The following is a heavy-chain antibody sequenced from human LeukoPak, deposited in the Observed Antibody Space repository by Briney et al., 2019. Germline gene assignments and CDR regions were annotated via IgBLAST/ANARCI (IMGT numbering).Heavy chain of an antibody. CDR1: GYTFTSYD. CDR3: ARRGNIAAGRGGDY. CDR2: MNPNSGNT. Sequence: ASVKVSCKASGYTFTSYDINWVRQATGQGLEWMGWMNPNSGNTGYAQKFQGRVTMTRNTSISTAYMELSSLRSEDTAVYYCARRGNIAAGRGGDYWGQGTLVTVSS. D-gene: IGHD6-6*01. J-gene: IGHJ4*02. V-gene: IGHV1-8*01.